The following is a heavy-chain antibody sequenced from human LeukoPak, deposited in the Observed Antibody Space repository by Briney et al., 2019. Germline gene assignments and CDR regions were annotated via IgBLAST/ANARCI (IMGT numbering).Heavy chain of an antibody. D-gene: IGHD3-3*01. CDR3: ATHILFWSGLFDS. V-gene: IGHV3-21*04. J-gene: IGHJ4*02. CDR1: GFTFSGHS. CDR2: ITSTATHT. Sequence: GGSLRLSCATSGFTFSGHSMSWVRQAPGKGLEWVSSITSTATHTYYADSVKGRFTISRDNSKNTLYLQMDDLRAEDSAVYYCATHILFWSGLFDSWGQGALVSVSS.